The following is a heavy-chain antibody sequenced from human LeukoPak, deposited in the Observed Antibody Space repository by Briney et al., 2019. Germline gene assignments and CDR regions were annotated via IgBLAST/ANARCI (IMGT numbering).Heavy chain of an antibody. CDR3: ARDLEMAFDY. V-gene: IGHV4-61*02. CDR1: GGSISSGSYY. CDR2: TYTSGST. D-gene: IGHD5-24*01. Sequence: SETLSLTCTVSGGSISSGSYYWSWIRQPAGKGLEWIGRTYTSGSTNYNPSLKSRVTISVDTSKNQFSLKLSSVTAADTAVYYCARDLEMAFDYWGQGTLVTVSS. J-gene: IGHJ4*02.